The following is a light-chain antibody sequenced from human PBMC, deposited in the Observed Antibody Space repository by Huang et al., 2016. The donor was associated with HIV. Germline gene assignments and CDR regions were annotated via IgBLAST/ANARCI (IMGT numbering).Light chain of an antibody. Sequence: IQLTQSPSSLSASVGDTVTITCRASQGIKNHLAWFQQKPGKAPKSLIYAAFNLQSGVPSKVSGSGSGTDFTLTIDSLQPEDFATYYCQQYNTYPITFGGGTKVEI. CDR2: AAF. J-gene: IGKJ4*01. CDR1: QGIKNH. V-gene: IGKV1-16*02. CDR3: QQYNTYPIT.